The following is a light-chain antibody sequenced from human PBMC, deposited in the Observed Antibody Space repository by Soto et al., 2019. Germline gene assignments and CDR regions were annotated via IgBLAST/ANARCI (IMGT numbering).Light chain of an antibody. V-gene: IGLV1-47*01. CDR2: RNN. CDR3: AAWDDTVRSYV. CDR1: ISNIGTNY. Sequence: QSVLTQPPSVSGTPGQRVTISCSGSISNIGTNYVSWFQQLPGTAPKVLSNRNNQRPSGVPDRFSGSESGTSASLAISGLRSEDEAEYYCAAWDDTVRSYVFGTGTKLTVL. J-gene: IGLJ1*01.